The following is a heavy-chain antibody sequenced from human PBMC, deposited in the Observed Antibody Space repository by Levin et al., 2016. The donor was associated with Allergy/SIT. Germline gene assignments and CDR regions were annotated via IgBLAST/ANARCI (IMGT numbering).Heavy chain of an antibody. CDR3: ARGSRYYGSGSYYDY. J-gene: IGHJ4*02. Sequence: GSLRLSCAVYGGSFSGYYWSWIRQPPGKGLEWIGEINHSGSTNYNPSLKSRVTISVDTSKNQFSLKLSSVTAADTAVYYCARGSRYYGSGSYYDYWGQGTLVTVSS. V-gene: IGHV4-34*01. D-gene: IGHD3-10*01. CDR1: GGSFSGYY. CDR2: INHSGST.